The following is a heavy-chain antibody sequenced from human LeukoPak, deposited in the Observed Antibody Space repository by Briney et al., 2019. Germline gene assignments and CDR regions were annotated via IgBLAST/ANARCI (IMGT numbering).Heavy chain of an antibody. CDR2: IYYSGST. J-gene: IGHJ6*02. CDR1: GGSISSYY. D-gene: IGHD2-15*01. Sequence: TSETLSLTCTVSGGSISSYYWSWIRQPPGKGLEWIGYIYYSGSTNYNPSLKSRVTISVDTSKNQFSLKLSSVTAADTAVYYCARAGSSSGGSYWYGMDVWGQGTTVTVSS. V-gene: IGHV4-59*08. CDR3: ARAGSSSGGSYWYGMDV.